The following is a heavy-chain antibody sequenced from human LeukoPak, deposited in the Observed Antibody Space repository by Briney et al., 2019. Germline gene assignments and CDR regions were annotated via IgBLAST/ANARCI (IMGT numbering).Heavy chain of an antibody. CDR3: ARVHRGYSYGRLDY. D-gene: IGHD5-18*01. V-gene: IGHV3-7*02. CDR1: GFTFRRYW. J-gene: IGHJ4*02. CDR2: INEDGRET. Sequence: GGSLRLSCVVSGFTFRRYWMSWVRQAPGKGLEWVANINEDGRETHYVDSSKGRFTISRDNAKNSLYLEMNSLRDEDTAVYYCARVHRGYSYGRLDYWGQGTLVTVSS.